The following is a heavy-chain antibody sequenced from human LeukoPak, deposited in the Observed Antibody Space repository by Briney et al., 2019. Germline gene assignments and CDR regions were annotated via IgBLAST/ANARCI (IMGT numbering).Heavy chain of an antibody. CDR1: GVTFSSYA. V-gene: IGHV3-23*01. Sequence: AGGSLRLSCAASGVTFSSYAMYWVRQAPGKGLEWVSAISGSGGSTYYADSVKARFTISRDNSKNTLYLQMNSLRAEDTAVYYCAKDPYINSRSGGFDYWGQGTLVTVSS. CDR3: AKDPYINSRSGGFDY. J-gene: IGHJ4*02. D-gene: IGHD3-10*01. CDR2: ISGSGGST.